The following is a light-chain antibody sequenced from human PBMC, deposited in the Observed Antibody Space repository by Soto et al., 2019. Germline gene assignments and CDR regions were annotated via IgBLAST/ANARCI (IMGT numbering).Light chain of an antibody. J-gene: IGLJ2*01. CDR3: SSYAGSNNFVL. Sequence: QAVVTQPPSASGSPGQSVTISCTGTSSDIGGYNYVSWYQQHPGKAPKLMIYDVNKRPSGVPDRFSGSKSGNTASLTVSGLQAEDEADYYCSSYAGSNNFVLFGGGTKLTVL. CDR2: DVN. CDR1: SSDIGGYNY. V-gene: IGLV2-8*01.